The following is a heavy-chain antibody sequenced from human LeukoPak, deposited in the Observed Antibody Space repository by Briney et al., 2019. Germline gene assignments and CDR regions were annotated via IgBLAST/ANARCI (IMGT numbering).Heavy chain of an antibody. V-gene: IGHV3-21*01. CDR2: ISGSSTYI. J-gene: IGHJ4*02. CDR3: ARDPVVTAIDFDS. Sequence: GGSLRLSCAASGFTFSSYSMNWVRQAPGKGLEWVSTISGSSTYIYYADSVKGRFTISRDNTKKSLYLQMNNLRVEDTAIYYCARDPVVTAIDFDSWGQGTLVTVSS. CDR1: GFTFSSYS. D-gene: IGHD2-21*02.